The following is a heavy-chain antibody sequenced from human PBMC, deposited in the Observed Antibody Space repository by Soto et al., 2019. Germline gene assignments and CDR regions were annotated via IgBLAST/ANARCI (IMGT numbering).Heavy chain of an antibody. V-gene: IGHV4-4*02. Sequence: QVQLQESGPGLVKPSGTLSLTCAVSGGSISSSNWWSWVRQPPGKGLEWIGEIYHSGSTNYNPTLQSRVTISVDKSKHQFCMKLSCGNAADTAVYYCAGVAVAGTRVDYWGQGTLVSVST. CDR3: AGVAVAGTRVDY. CDR1: GGSISSSNW. D-gene: IGHD6-19*01. CDR2: IYHSGST. J-gene: IGHJ4*02.